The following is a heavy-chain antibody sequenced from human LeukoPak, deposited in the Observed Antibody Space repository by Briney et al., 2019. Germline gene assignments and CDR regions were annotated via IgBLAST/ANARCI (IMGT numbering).Heavy chain of an antibody. V-gene: IGHV3-43*02. D-gene: IGHD4-23*01. Sequence: PGGSLRLSCAASGFTFDDYAMHWVRQAPEKGLEWVSLISGDGGSTYYADSVKGRFTISRDNSKNSLYLQMNSLRTEDTALYYCAKDVGGNAPRAFDIWGQGTMVTVSS. CDR1: GFTFDDYA. J-gene: IGHJ3*02. CDR2: ISGDGGST. CDR3: AKDVGGNAPRAFDI.